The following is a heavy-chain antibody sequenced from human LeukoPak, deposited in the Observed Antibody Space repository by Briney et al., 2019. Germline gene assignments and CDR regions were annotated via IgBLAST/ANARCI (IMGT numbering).Heavy chain of an antibody. CDR1: GYRLTSYW. V-gene: IGHV5-10-1*01. D-gene: IGHD5-12*01. CDR3: TRRGYSGDAFDI. J-gene: IGHJ3*02. Sequence: GESLKISCKGSGYRLTSYWISWVRQTPGKGLEWMGRIDPSDSYTKYSPSFQGHVTISADKSISTVYLQWSSLKALDTAMYYCTRRGYSGDAFDIWGQGTMVTVSS. CDR2: IDPSDSYT.